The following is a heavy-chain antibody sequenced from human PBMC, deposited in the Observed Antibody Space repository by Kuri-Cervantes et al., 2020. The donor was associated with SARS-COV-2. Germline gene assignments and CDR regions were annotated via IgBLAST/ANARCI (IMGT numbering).Heavy chain of an antibody. D-gene: IGHD1-26*01. Sequence: GESLKISCAASGFTFSSYSMNWVRQAPGKGLEWVSYISSSSSTIYYADSVKGRFTISRDNAKNSLYLQMNSLRDEDTAVYYCASEAPCRIVGAICYGMDVWGQGTTVTVSS. J-gene: IGHJ6*02. V-gene: IGHV3-48*02. CDR2: ISSSSSTI. CDR3: ASEAPCRIVGAICYGMDV. CDR1: GFTFSSYS.